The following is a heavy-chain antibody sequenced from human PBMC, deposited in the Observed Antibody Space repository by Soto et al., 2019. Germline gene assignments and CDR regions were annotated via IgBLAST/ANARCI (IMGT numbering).Heavy chain of an antibody. CDR1: GFTFSSYA. Sequence: QVQLVESGGGVVQPGRSLRLSCAASGFTFSSYAMHWVRQAPGKGLEWVAVISYDGSNKYYADSVKGRFTISRDNSKNTLYLQMISLRAEDTAVYYCARELVGDYYGMDVWGQGTTVTVSS. CDR3: ARELVGDYYGMDV. J-gene: IGHJ6*02. D-gene: IGHD1-26*01. V-gene: IGHV3-30-3*01. CDR2: ISYDGSNK.